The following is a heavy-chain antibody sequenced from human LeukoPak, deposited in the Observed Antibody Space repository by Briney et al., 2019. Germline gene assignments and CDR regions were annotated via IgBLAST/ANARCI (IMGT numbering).Heavy chain of an antibody. Sequence: PSETLSLTCTVSGGSISSYYWSWIRQPPGKGLEWIGYIYYSGSTNYNPSLKSRVTISVDTSKNQFSLKLSSGTAADTAVYYCARQHVSGWYQSYYYYYGMDVWGQGTTVTVSS. J-gene: IGHJ6*02. D-gene: IGHD6-19*01. V-gene: IGHV4-59*08. CDR3: ARQHVSGWYQSYYYYYGMDV. CDR2: IYYSGST. CDR1: GGSISSYY.